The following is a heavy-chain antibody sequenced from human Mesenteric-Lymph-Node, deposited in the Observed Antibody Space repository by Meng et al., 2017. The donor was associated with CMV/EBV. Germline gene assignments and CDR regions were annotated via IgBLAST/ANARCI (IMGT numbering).Heavy chain of an antibody. V-gene: IGHV3-7*04. Sequence: GESLKISCAASGFTFSSHWMTWVRQAPGKGLEWVANIKQDGSERYYVDSVKGRFTISRDNAKNSLYLQMNSLTAEDTAVYYCARARYFYGSNHAFAIWGQGTVVTVSS. J-gene: IGHJ3*02. CDR1: GFTFSSHW. D-gene: IGHD3-10*01. CDR3: ARARYFYGSNHAFAI. CDR2: IKQDGSER.